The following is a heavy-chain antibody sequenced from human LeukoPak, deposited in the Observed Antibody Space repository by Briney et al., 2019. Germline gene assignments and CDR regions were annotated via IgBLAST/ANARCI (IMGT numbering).Heavy chain of an antibody. Sequence: SETLSLTCTVSGGCISSYYWSWIRQLPGKGLEWIGYIYYSGSTNYNPSLKSRVTISVDTSKNQFSLKLSSVTAADTAVYYCARGPLAARQNEFDPWGQGTLVTVSS. CDR3: ARGPLAARQNEFDP. J-gene: IGHJ5*02. CDR1: GGCISSYY. CDR2: IYYSGST. D-gene: IGHD6-13*01. V-gene: IGHV4-59*01.